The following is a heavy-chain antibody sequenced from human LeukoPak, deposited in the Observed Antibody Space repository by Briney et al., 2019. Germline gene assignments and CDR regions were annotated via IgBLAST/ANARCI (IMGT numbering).Heavy chain of an antibody. D-gene: IGHD6-13*01. J-gene: IGHJ4*02. CDR2: ISYDGSNK. CDR3: AKDDPIAAHFDY. CDR1: GFTFSSYG. V-gene: IGHV3-30*18. Sequence: QPGRSLRLSCAASGFTFSSYGMHWVRQAPGKGLEWVAVISYDGSNKYYADSVKGRFTISRDNSKNTLYLQMNSLRAEDTAVYYCAKDDPIAAHFDYWGQGTLVTVSS.